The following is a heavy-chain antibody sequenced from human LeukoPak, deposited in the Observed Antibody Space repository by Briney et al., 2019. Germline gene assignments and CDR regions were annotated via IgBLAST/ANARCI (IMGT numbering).Heavy chain of an antibody. D-gene: IGHD2-15*01. CDR2: INHSGST. J-gene: IGHJ4*02. Sequence: SETLSLTCAVYGGSFSGYYWSWIRQPPGKGLEWIGEINHSGSTNYNPSLKSRVTISVDTSKNQFSLKLSSVTAADTAVYYCARDYCSGGSCYGLVDYWGQGTLVTVSS. V-gene: IGHV4-34*01. CDR3: ARDYCSGGSCYGLVDY. CDR1: GGSFSGYY.